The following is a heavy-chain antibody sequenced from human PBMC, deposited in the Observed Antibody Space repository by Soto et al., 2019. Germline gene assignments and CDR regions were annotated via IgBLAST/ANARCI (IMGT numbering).Heavy chain of an antibody. D-gene: IGHD6-19*01. Sequence: QVTLKESGPVLVKPTEPLTLRCTVSGLSITDSEMGVSWIRQPPRQPLESLAHIDSSGEKSSRTFLKSRLAVFKDTPKSQIVLTMTNMDPADTATYSCARRHLAVAVSPWFDPWGQGIPVTVSS. CDR3: ARRHLAVAVSPWFDP. J-gene: IGHJ5*02. V-gene: IGHV2-26*01. CDR1: GLSITDSEMG. CDR2: IDSSGEK.